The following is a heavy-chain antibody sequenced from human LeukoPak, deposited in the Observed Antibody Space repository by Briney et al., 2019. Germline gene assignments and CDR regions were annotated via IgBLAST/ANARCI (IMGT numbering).Heavy chain of an antibody. CDR2: IYYSGST. D-gene: IGHD2-2*01. CDR3: ARAYPWFDP. CDR1: GGSISSSSYY. Sequence: SETLSLTCTVAGGSISSSSYYWGWIRQPPGKGLEWIGSIYYSGSTYYNPSLKSRVTISVDTSKNQFSLKLSSVTAADTAVYYCARAYPWFDPWGQGTLVTVSS. J-gene: IGHJ5*02. V-gene: IGHV4-39*01.